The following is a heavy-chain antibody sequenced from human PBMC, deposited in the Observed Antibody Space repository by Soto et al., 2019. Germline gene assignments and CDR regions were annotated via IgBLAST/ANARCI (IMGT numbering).Heavy chain of an antibody. CDR1: GFTFSSYS. V-gene: IGHV3-48*02. CDR2: ISSSSSTI. Sequence: GGSLRLSCAASGFTFSSYSMNWVRQAPGKGLEWVSYISSSSSTIYYADSVKGRFTISRDNAKNSLYLQMNSLRDEDTAVYYCAREGVGGTTPYYFDYWGQGTLVTVSS. J-gene: IGHJ4*02. D-gene: IGHD1-7*01. CDR3: AREGVGGTTPYYFDY.